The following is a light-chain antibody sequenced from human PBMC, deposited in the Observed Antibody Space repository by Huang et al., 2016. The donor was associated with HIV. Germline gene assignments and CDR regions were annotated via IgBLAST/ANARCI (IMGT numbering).Light chain of an antibody. CDR3: QQLNSYPIT. J-gene: IGKJ5*01. CDR2: AAS. V-gene: IGKV1-9*01. Sequence: IQLTQSPSSLSTSVRDRVTITCRASQGISSYLAWYQQKPGKAPKLLISAASTLQSGVPSRFSGSGAGTDFTLTISSLQPEDFATYYCQQLNSYPITFGQGTRLEIK. CDR1: QGISSY.